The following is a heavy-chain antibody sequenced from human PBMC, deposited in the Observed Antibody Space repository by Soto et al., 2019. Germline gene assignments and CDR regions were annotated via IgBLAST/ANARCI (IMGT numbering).Heavy chain of an antibody. CDR3: AIRTYGDTAPYWFDP. V-gene: IGHV1-69*13. D-gene: IGHD4-17*01. CDR1: GGTFSSYA. J-gene: IGHJ5*02. CDR2: IIPIFGTA. Sequence: WASVKVSCKASGGTFSSYAISWVRQAPGQGLEWMGGIIPIFGTANYAQKFQGRVTITADESTSTAYMELSSLRSEDTAVYYCAIRTYGDTAPYWFDPWGQGTLVTVSS.